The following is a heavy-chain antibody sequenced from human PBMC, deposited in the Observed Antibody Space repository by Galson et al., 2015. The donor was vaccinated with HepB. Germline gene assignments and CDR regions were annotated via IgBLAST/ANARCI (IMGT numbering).Heavy chain of an antibody. J-gene: IGHJ4*02. CDR1: GDSVSGNIVS. V-gene: IGHV6-1*01. D-gene: IGHD2-2*01. Sequence: CAISGDSVSGNIVSWNWIRQSPSRGLEWLGRTYFRSKWYYDYAVSVKSRITINPDTSENQFSLQLHSVTPEDTAVYYCAGAGYCRSTYCFFDYWGQGTLVTVSS. CDR2: TYFRSKWYY. CDR3: AGAGYCRSTYCFFDY.